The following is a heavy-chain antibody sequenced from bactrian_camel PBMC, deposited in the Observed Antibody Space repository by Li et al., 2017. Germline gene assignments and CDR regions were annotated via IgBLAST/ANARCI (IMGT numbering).Heavy chain of an antibody. D-gene: IGHD7*01. CDR3: AGAGPRWPGNCGEYNY. CDR2: IKAGPGAK. V-gene: IGHV3S42*01. CDR1: GFTFSTVA. Sequence: VQLVESGGGLVQPGGSLRLSCTATGFTFSTVAMSWVRQAAGKDLEWVATIKAGPGAKIYSTSAQGRFTISEDNAKNTLYLQMNSLKPEDSAMYYCAGAGPRWPGNCGEYNYWGQGTQVTVS. J-gene: IGHJ4*01.